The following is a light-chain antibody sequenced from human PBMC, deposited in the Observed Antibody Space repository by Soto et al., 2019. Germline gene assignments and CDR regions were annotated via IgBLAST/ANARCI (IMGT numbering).Light chain of an antibody. V-gene: IGKV3-15*01. CDR3: QQYHNLPRT. Sequence: MMMTQSPATLSVSPGERVTLSCRTSHSVNSHVAWYQQKPGQAPRLLLYGASTRATGIPVRFSGSGFGTEFTLTISSLQSEDFAVYYCQQYHNLPRTFGQGTKVEI. CDR1: HSVNSH. J-gene: IGKJ1*01. CDR2: GAS.